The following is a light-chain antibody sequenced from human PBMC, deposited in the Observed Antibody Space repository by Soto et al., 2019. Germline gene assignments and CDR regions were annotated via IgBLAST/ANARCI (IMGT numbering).Light chain of an antibody. CDR1: QSVHSR. CDR2: GAS. J-gene: IGKJ1*01. Sequence: EIVMTQSPAALSVSPGDAATLSCRASQSVHSRLAWYRQKPGQAPRLLIYGASTRASGIPARFRGSGSGTEFTLTISSLQSEDFAVYYCQQYDDWPPWTFGPGTKVEIK. CDR3: QQYDDWPPWT. V-gene: IGKV3-15*01.